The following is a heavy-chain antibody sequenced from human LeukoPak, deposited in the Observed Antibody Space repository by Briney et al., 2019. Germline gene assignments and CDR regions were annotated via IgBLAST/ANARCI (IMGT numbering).Heavy chain of an antibody. CDR2: ISSSSRYI. CDR3: AKDLGDGYTSGFDY. CDR1: GFTFSSYS. V-gene: IGHV3-21*04. J-gene: IGHJ4*02. Sequence: GGSLRLSCAASGFTFSSYSMNWVRQAPGKGLEWVSSISSSSRYIYYADSVKGRFTISRDNAKNSLYLQMNSLRAEDTAVYYCAKDLGDGYTSGFDYWGQGTLVTVSS. D-gene: IGHD5-24*01.